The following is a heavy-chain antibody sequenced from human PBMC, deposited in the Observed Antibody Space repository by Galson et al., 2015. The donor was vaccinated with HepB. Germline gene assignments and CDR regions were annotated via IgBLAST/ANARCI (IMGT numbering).Heavy chain of an antibody. V-gene: IGHV3-11*03. J-gene: IGHJ4*02. CDR1: GFTFSDNY. CDR3: ARIFTSSWYFDH. CDR2: ISGTSTYV. Sequence: SLRLSCAGSGFTFSDNYISWIRQAPGKGLQLISYISGTSTYVDYADSVRGRFAIARDNSKNSLYLQLNSLRADDTAVYYCARIFTSSWYFDHWGQGTLVTVSS. D-gene: IGHD6-13*01.